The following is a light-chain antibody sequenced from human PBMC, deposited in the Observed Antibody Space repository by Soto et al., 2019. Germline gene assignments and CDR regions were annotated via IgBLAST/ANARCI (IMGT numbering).Light chain of an antibody. Sequence: QSALTQPASVSGSPGQSITIPCTGTSREVGGYNYVSWYQQHQGKAPKLMIYDVSNRPSGVSNRFSGSKSGNTASLTISGLQAEDEADYYCSSYTSSSTLVVFGGGTKLTVL. CDR3: SSYTSSSTLVV. CDR1: SREVGGYNY. J-gene: IGLJ2*01. V-gene: IGLV2-14*01. CDR2: DVS.